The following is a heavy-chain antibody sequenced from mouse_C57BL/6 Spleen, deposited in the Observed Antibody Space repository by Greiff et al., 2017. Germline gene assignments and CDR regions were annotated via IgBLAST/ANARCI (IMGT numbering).Heavy chain of an antibody. CDR1: GYTFTDYE. CDR3: PFITTVALERYFDV. J-gene: IGHJ1*03. D-gene: IGHD1-1*01. Sequence: LQESGAELVRPGASVTLSCKASGYTFTDYEMHWVKQTPVHGLEWIGAIDPETGGTAYNQKFKGKAILTADKSSSTAYMELRSLTSEDSAVYYCPFITTVALERYFDVWGTGTTVTVSS. V-gene: IGHV1-15*01. CDR2: IDPETGGT.